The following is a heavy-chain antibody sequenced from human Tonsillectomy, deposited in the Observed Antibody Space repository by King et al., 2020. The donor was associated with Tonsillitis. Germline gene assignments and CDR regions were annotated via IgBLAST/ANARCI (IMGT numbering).Heavy chain of an antibody. CDR3: ARVGGDCSSTSCYGNYYYYMDV. V-gene: IGHV3-30*01. CDR1: GFTFSTYA. CDR2: ISYDGNNK. J-gene: IGHJ6*03. Sequence: VQLVESGGGVVQPGRSLRLSCAASGFTFSTYAIHWVRQGPGKGLEWVAVISYDGNNKYYAESVKGRFTISRANSKNKLYFRMNSLRAEDTAVYYCARVGGDCSSTSCYGNYYYYMDVWGKGTTVTVSS. D-gene: IGHD2-2*01.